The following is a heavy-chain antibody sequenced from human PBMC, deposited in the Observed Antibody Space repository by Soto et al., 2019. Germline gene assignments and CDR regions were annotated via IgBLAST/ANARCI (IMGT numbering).Heavy chain of an antibody. CDR3: ARQGGYSYGSRFDFDY. CDR1: GGSIGSSSYY. J-gene: IGHJ4*02. Sequence: PSETLSLTCTVSGGSIGSSSYYWGWIRQPPGKGLEWIGSIYYSGSTYYNPSLKSRVTISVDTSKNQFSLKLSSVTAADTAVYYCARQGGYSYGSRFDFDYWGQGTLVTVSS. D-gene: IGHD5-18*01. CDR2: IYYSGST. V-gene: IGHV4-39*01.